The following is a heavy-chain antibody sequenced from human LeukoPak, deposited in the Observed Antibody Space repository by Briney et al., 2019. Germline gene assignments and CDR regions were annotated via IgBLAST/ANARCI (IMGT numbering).Heavy chain of an antibody. CDR2: ICASGST. J-gene: IGHJ4*02. Sequence: SETLSLTCPVSGDSIGSGTFCWNWVRQPAGTGLEWSGRICASGSTYYNPSLKSRVTISVDTSKNQFSLKLSSVTAADTAVYYCASLSHLTIFGVVPGYYFDFWGQGTLVTVSS. CDR3: ASLSHLTIFGVVPGYYFDF. CDR1: GDSIGSGTFC. V-gene: IGHV4-61*02. D-gene: IGHD3-3*01.